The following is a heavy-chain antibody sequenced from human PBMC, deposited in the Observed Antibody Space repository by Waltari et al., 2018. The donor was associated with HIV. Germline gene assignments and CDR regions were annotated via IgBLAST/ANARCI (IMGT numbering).Heavy chain of an antibody. J-gene: IGHJ3*02. CDR1: GYTFTNYW. Sequence: EVQLVQSGAEVRKSGESLKISCKASGYTFTNYWIAWVRQMSGEGLEWMGIIYPFDSYTGYNPSFEGQITISADKSLATAYLEWSNLNASDAAIYYCARLFYYDTTGYINNAFDIWGQGTVVTVS. V-gene: IGHV5-51*03. CDR3: ARLFYYDTTGYINNAFDI. D-gene: IGHD3-22*01. CDR2: IYPFDSYT.